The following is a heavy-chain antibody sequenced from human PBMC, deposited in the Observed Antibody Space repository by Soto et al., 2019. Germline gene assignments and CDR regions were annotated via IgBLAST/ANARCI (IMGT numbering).Heavy chain of an antibody. CDR2: ISNDGNRK. D-gene: IGHD6-6*01. CDR1: GFSFSSYG. V-gene: IGHV3-30*18. CDR3: AKDRRQLSALDM. J-gene: IGHJ3*02. Sequence: GGSLRLSCAASGFSFSSYGMHWVRQAPGRGLEWVTVISNDGNRKYYGESVKGRFSVYRDNDKDTLYLQMNGLRPEDTGVYYCAKDRRQLSALDMWGQGTTVTVS.